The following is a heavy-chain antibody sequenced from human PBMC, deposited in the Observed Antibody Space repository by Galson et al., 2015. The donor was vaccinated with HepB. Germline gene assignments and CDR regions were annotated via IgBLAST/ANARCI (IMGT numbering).Heavy chain of an antibody. CDR3: ARARGRRWEPGMRFDP. J-gene: IGHJ5*02. CDR1: GYTFTSYD. V-gene: IGHV1-8*01. Sequence: SVKVSCKASGYTFTSYDINWVRQATGQGLEWMGWMNPNSGNTGYAQKFQGRVTMTRNTSISTAYMELSSLRSEDTAVYYCARARGRRWEPGMRFDPWGQGTLVTVSS. D-gene: IGHD1-26*01. CDR2: MNPNSGNT.